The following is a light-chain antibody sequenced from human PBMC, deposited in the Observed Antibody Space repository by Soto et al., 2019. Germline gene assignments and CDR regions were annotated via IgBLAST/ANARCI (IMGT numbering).Light chain of an antibody. CDR2: GAS. CDR3: QQYNNWPPGT. Sequence: EIVMTHSPATLAVSPGEGATLSCRASQSVSSNLAWYQQKPGQAPRLLIYGASTRATGIPARFSGSGSGTGFTLTISSLQSEDFAVYYCQQYNNWPPGTFGQGTKVDI. J-gene: IGKJ1*01. CDR1: QSVSSN. V-gene: IGKV3-15*01.